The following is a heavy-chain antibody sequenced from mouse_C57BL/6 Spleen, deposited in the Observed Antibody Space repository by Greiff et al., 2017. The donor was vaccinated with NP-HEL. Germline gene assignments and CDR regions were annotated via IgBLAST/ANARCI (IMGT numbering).Heavy chain of an antibody. CDR2: ISDGGSYT. V-gene: IGHV5-4*01. D-gene: IGHD2-12*01. J-gene: IGHJ2*01. CDR1: GFTFSSYA. CDR3: AREDVSYYSLHYFDY. Sequence: DVQLVESGGGLVKPGGSLKLSCAASGFTFSSYAMSWVRQTPEKRLEWVATISDGGSYTYYPDNVKGRFTISRDNAKNNLYLQMSHLKSEDTAMYYCAREDVSYYSLHYFDYWGQGTTLTVSS.